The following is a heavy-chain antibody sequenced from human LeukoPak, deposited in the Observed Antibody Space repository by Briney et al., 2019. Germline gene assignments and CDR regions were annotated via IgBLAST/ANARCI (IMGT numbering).Heavy chain of an antibody. CDR1: GFTFSSYG. J-gene: IGHJ6*03. CDR2: ISYDGSNK. D-gene: IGHD5-12*01. CDR3: AKDVARAGDYYMDV. V-gene: IGHV3-30*18. Sequence: GGSLRLSCAASGFTFSSYGMHWVRQAPGKGLEWVAVISYDGSNKYYADSVKGRFTISRDNSKNTLYLQMNSLRAEDTAVYYCAKDVARAGDYYMDVWGKGTTVTVSS.